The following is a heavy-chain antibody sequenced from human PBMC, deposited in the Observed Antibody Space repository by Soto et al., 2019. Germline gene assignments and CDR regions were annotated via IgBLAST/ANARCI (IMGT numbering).Heavy chain of an antibody. Sequence: SDTLSLTCTVSGGSISSGGYYWSWIRQHPGKGLEWIGYIYYSGSTYYNPSLKSRVTISVDTSKNQFSLKLSSVTAADTAVYYCASWLSTGWDIFDYWGQGTLVTVSS. CDR1: GGSISSGGYY. J-gene: IGHJ4*02. V-gene: IGHV4-31*03. CDR2: IYYSGST. D-gene: IGHD3-22*01. CDR3: ASWLSTGWDIFDY.